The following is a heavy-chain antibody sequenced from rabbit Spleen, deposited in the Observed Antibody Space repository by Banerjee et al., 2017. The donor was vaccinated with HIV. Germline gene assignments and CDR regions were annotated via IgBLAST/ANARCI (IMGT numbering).Heavy chain of an antibody. CDR1: GFSFSSSYY. J-gene: IGHJ4*01. Sequence: QSLEESGGDLVKPGASLTLTCTASGFSFSSSYYMCWVRQAPGKGLEWIACIYAGSSGSTYYASWAKGRFTISKTSSTTVTLQMTSLTAADTATYFCARDWAVSSYYSFDLWGPGTLVTVS. CDR2: IYAGSSGST. D-gene: IGHD8-1*01. V-gene: IGHV1S40*01. CDR3: ARDWAVSSYYSFDL.